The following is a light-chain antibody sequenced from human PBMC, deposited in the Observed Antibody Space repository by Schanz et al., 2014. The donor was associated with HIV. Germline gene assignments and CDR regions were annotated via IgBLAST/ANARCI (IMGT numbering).Light chain of an antibody. CDR2: DTF. J-gene: IGKJ2*01. V-gene: IGKV3-20*01. CDR3: QQYGSSPYT. Sequence: DIVLTQFPGTLSLSPGEVATLSCRASQRIRTRSLAWYQQRSGQPPRPLIYDTFRRATGVPDRFSGSGSGTDFTLTISRLEPEDFAVYYCQQYGSSPYTFGQGTKLEIK. CDR1: QRIRTRS.